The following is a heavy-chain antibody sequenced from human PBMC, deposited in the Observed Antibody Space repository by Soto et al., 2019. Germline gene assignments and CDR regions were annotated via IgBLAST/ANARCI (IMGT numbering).Heavy chain of an antibody. Sequence: TLSLTCTVPRGSINRANYYWTWIRQPPGKGLEWIGYIYYSGSTYYNPSLKSRVTISVDTSKNQFSLKLSSVTAADTAVYYCARVSSGWSGGYYGMDVWGQGTTVT. CDR2: IYYSGST. J-gene: IGHJ6*02. D-gene: IGHD6-19*01. V-gene: IGHV4-30-4*01. CDR1: RGSINRANYY. CDR3: ARVSSGWSGGYYGMDV.